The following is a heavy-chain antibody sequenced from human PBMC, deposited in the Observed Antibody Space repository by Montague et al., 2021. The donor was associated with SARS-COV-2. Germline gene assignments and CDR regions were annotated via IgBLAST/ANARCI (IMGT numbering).Heavy chain of an antibody. J-gene: IGHJ3*02. CDR1: GFSLCTSGMC. Sequence: PALVKPTQTLTLTCTFSGFSLCTSGMCVSWIRQPPGKALEWLARIDWDDDKYYSTSLKTRLTISKDTSKNQVVLTMTNMDPVDTATYYCARILATVNAFDIWGQGTMVTVSS. D-gene: IGHD4-17*01. CDR3: ARILATVNAFDI. V-gene: IGHV2-70*11. CDR2: IDWDDDK.